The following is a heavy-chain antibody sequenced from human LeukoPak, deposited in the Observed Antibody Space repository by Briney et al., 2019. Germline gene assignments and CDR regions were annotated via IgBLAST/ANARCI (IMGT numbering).Heavy chain of an antibody. D-gene: IGHD3-22*01. J-gene: IGHJ4*02. CDR1: GYTFTGYY. CDR2: INPNSGGT. CDR3: ARGGDSSGYYYGY. Sequence: ASVKVSCKASGYTFTGYYMHWVRQAPGQGLEWVGWINPNSGGTNYAQKFQGRVTMTRDTSISTAYMELSRLRSDDTAVYYCARGGDSSGYYYGYWGQGTLVTVSS. V-gene: IGHV1-2*02.